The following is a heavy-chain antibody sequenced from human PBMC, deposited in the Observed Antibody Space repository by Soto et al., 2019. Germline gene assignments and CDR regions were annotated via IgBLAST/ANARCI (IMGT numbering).Heavy chain of an antibody. CDR1: GFTFSSYA. V-gene: IGHV3-23*01. D-gene: IGHD3-22*01. J-gene: IGHJ4*02. Sequence: GGSLRLSCAASGFTFSSYAMSWVRQAQGKGLEWVSAISGSGGSTYYADSVKGRFTISRDNSKNTLYLQMNSLRAEDTAVYYCAKSGPYYDSSGYSDYWGQGTLVTVSS. CDR2: ISGSGGST. CDR3: AKSGPYYDSSGYSDY.